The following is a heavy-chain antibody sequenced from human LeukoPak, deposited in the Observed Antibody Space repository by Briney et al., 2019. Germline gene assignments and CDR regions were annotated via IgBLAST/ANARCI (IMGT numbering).Heavy chain of an antibody. CDR1: GYTFISYW. Sequence: ESLKISCKGSGYTFISYWIGWERQMPGKGLEWLGIIYPRDSDTRYSPSFQGQVTMSVDKSISTAYLQWSSLKASDTAMYYCARGRWLENTPDYWGQGTLVTVSS. J-gene: IGHJ4*02. CDR2: IYPRDSDT. D-gene: IGHD5-24*01. CDR3: ARGRWLENTPDY. V-gene: IGHV5-51*01.